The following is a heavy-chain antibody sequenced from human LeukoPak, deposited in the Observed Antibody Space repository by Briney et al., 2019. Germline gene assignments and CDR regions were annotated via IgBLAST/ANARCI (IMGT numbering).Heavy chain of an antibody. V-gene: IGHV3-15*01. Sequence: GGSLRLSCAASGFTFSNAWMSWVRQAPGKGLEWVGRIKSKTDGGTTDYAAPVKGRFTISRDDSKNTLYLQMNSLKTEDTAVYYCTTDADYGDYVYGYWGQGTLVTVSS. CDR3: TTDADYGDYVYGY. CDR1: GFTFSNAW. CDR2: IKSKTDGGTT. J-gene: IGHJ4*02. D-gene: IGHD4-17*01.